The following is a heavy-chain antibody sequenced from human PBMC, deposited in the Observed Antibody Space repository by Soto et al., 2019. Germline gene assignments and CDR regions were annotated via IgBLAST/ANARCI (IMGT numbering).Heavy chain of an antibody. CDR1: GGSISSDDYY. D-gene: IGHD5-18*01. CDR3: ARDNRGYTYGLSYDYYGLDV. V-gene: IGHV4-30-4*01. CDR2: VYYSGST. J-gene: IGHJ6*02. Sequence: SETLSLTCTVSGGSISSDDYYWSWIRQPPTKGLEWIGYVYYSGSTYYNPSLKSRLTISVDTSKSQFSLKLTSVTAADTAVYYCARDNRGYTYGLSYDYYGLDVWGQGTTVTVSS.